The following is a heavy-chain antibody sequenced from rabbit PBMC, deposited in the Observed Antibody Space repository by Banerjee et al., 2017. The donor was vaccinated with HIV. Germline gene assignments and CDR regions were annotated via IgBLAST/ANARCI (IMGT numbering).Heavy chain of an antibody. V-gene: IGHV1S40*01. Sequence: QSLEESGGDLVKSGASLTLTCTASGFDFSSYGVSWVRQAPGKGLEWIACINTSSGNTVYASWAKGPFTISKTSSTTVTLQMTGLTAADTATYFCAREGLWGPGTLVTVS. CDR3: AREGL. CDR1: GFDFSSYG. J-gene: IGHJ4*01. CDR2: INTSSGNT.